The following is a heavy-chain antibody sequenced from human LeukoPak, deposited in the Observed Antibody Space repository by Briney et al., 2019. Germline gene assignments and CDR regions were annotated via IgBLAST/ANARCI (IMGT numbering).Heavy chain of an antibody. CDR2: INPSGGST. V-gene: IGHV1-46*01. D-gene: IGHD2-15*01. CDR3: ARERIYCSGGSCLLGGDDY. Sequence: GASVKVSCKASGYTFTSYYMHWVRQAPGQGLEWMGLINPSGGSTSYAQKFQGRVTMTRDTSTSTDYMELSSLRSEDTAVYYCARERIYCSGGSCLLGGDDYWGQGTLVTVSS. J-gene: IGHJ4*02. CDR1: GYTFTSYY.